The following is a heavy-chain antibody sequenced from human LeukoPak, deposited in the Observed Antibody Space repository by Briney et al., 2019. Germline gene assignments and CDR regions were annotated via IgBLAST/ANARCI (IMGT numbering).Heavy chain of an antibody. V-gene: IGHV3-30-3*01. J-gene: IGHJ6*02. CDR1: GFTFSSYA. CDR3: AREVAVAGTENGAFNV. D-gene: IGHD6-19*01. Sequence: GGSLRLSCAASGFTFSSYAMHWVRQAPGKGLEWVAVISYDGTSKYYADSVKGRFTISRDNSRNTLQVQMNSLRAEDTAVYYCAREVAVAGTENGAFNVWGQGTTVTVSS. CDR2: ISYDGTSK.